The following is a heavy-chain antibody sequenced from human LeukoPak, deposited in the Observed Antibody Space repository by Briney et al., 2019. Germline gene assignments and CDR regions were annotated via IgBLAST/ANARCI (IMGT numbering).Heavy chain of an antibody. J-gene: IGHJ4*02. V-gene: IGHV3-9*01. CDR3: AKGQNTVLEYYFDY. CDR1: GFTFDDYA. Sequence: PGRSLRLSCAASGFTFDDYAMHWVRQAPGKGLEWVSGISWNSGSIGYADSVKGRFTISRDNAKNSLYLQMNSLRAEDTALYYCAKGQNTVLEYYFDYWGQGTLVTVSS. CDR2: ISWNSGSI. D-gene: IGHD4-17*01.